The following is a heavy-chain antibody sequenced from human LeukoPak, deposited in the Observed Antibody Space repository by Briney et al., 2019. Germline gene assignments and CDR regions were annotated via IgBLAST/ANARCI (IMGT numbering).Heavy chain of an antibody. CDR2: INPNSGAT. J-gene: IGHJ5*01. D-gene: IGHD6-13*01. CDR1: GYTFTGYY. V-gene: IGHV1-2*02. CDR3: ASRGYSSSWYDL. Sequence: ASVKVSCKASGYTFTGYYMHWVRQAPGQGLEWMGWINPNSGATNYAQKFQGRVTMTRDTSITTAYMNLSRLRSDDTAVYFCASRGYSSSWYDLWGQGTLVTVSS.